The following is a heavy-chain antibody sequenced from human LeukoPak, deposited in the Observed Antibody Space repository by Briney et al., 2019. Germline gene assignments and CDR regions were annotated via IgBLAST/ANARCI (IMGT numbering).Heavy chain of an antibody. V-gene: IGHV3-7*01. J-gene: IGHJ5*02. Sequence: PGGSLRLSCAASGFTFNNYWMSWVRQAPGKGLEWVANIKQDGSEKYYVDSVKGRFTISRDSAKNSLYLQMNSLRAEDTAVYYCARDLGQYYDTSDNWFDPWGQGTLVTVSS. CDR3: ARDLGQYYDTSDNWFDP. D-gene: IGHD3-22*01. CDR2: IKQDGSEK. CDR1: GFTFNNYW.